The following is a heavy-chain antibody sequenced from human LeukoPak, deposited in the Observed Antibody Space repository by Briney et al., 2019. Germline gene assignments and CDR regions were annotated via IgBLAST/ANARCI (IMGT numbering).Heavy chain of an antibody. CDR3: ACRAVAGLLPLY. CDR1: GGSISSSNYF. CDR2: VYYSGST. J-gene: IGHJ4*02. D-gene: IGHD6-19*01. V-gene: IGHV4-39*01. Sequence: NPSETLSLTCTVSGGSISSSNYFWGWIRQPPGKGLEWIGSVYYSGSTYYNPSLKSRVTMSVDTSKNQFSLKLTSVTAADTAVYSCACRAVAGLLPLYWGQGTLVTVSS.